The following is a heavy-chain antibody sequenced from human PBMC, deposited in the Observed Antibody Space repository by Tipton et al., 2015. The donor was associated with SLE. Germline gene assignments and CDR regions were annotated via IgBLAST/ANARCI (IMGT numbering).Heavy chain of an antibody. CDR2: IDPSDS. Sequence: QLVQSGAEVKKPGESLKISCKGSGYSFTSYWISWVRQIPGKGLEWMGRIDPSDSRPSFQGHVTISADKSISTAYLQWSSLKASDTAMYYCARWFRKSYFDYWGQGTLVTVSS. D-gene: IGHD3-10*01. J-gene: IGHJ4*02. CDR3: ARWFRKSYFDY. CDR1: GYSFTSYW. V-gene: IGHV5-10-1*01.